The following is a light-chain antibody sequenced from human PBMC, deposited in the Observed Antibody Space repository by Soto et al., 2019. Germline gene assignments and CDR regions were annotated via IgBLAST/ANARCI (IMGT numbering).Light chain of an antibody. CDR2: KAS. J-gene: IGKJ1*01. Sequence: IQMTQSPSTLSASVGDRVTFTCRASQTISTWLAWYQQEPGEAPKLLIYKASTLEVGVPSRFSASGSGTEFTLTINTLQPADSATYYCQQSNSYPWTFGQGTKV. V-gene: IGKV1-5*03. CDR1: QTISTW. CDR3: QQSNSYPWT.